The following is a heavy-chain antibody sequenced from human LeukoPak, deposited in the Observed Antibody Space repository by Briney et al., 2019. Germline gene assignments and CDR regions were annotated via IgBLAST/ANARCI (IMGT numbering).Heavy chain of an antibody. V-gene: IGHV4-38-2*01. D-gene: IGHD2-15*01. Sequence: SETLSLTCAVSGYSISSGYHWGWVRQPPGKGLEWTGSIYHSGKTYYNPSLKSRVTISVDTSMNQFSLKLSSVTAADTAVYYCARTLYCSGTTCYSPELFHSWGQGTLVTVSS. CDR2: IYHSGKT. CDR3: ARTLYCSGTTCYSPELFHS. CDR1: GYSISSGYH. J-gene: IGHJ4*02.